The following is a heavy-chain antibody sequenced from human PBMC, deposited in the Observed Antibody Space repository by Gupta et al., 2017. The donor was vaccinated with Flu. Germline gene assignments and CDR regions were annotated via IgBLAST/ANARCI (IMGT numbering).Heavy chain of an antibody. CDR2: IIPILGIA. Sequence: QVQLVQSGAEVKKPGSSVKVSCKASGGTFSSYTISWVRQAPGQGLEWMGRIIPILGIANYAQKFQGRVTITADKSTSTAYMELSSLRSEDTAVYYCARAVVVAAEIYYYYYGMDVWGQGTTVTVSS. CDR3: ARAVVVAAEIYYYYYGMDV. J-gene: IGHJ6*02. CDR1: GGTFSSYT. V-gene: IGHV1-69*02. D-gene: IGHD2-15*01.